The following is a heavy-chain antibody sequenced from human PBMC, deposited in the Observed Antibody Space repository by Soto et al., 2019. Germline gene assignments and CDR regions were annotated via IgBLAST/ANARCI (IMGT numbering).Heavy chain of an antibody. CDR1: GFTFSSYA. V-gene: IGHV3-23*01. J-gene: IGHJ4*02. CDR3: AKDRPETHDYSSGWYYFDY. CDR2: ISGSGCST. D-gene: IGHD6-19*01. Sequence: GGSLRLSCAASGFTFSSYAMSWVRQAPGKGLEWVSAISGSGCSTYYADSVKGRFTSSRDNSKNTLYLQMNSLRAEDTAVYYCAKDRPETHDYSSGWYYFDYWGQGTLVTVSS.